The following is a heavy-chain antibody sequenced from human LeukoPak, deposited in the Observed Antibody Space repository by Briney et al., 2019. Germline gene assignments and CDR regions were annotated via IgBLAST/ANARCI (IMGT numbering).Heavy chain of an antibody. CDR1: GGSISSGGYY. V-gene: IGHV4-30-2*01. CDR3: ARIYCNSGSCYEEGLYYFDY. Sequence: SQTLSLTCTVSGGSISSGGYYWSWIRQPPGKGLEWIGYIYHSGSTYYNPSLKSRVTISIDTSKGQFSLKLSSVTAADTAVYYCARIYCNSGSCYEEGLYYFDYWGQGTLVTVSS. D-gene: IGHD2-2*01. CDR2: IYHSGST. J-gene: IGHJ4*02.